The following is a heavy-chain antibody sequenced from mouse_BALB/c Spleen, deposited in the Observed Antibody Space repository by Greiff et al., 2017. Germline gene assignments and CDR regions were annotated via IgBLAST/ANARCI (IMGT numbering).Heavy chain of an antibody. CDR2: IDPANGNT. CDR1: GFNIKDTY. J-gene: IGHJ2*01. V-gene: IGHV14-3*02. Sequence: EVQLVESGAELVKPGASVKLSCTASGFNIKDTYMHWVKQRPEQGLEWIGRIDPANGNTKYDPKFQGKATITADTSSNTAYLQLSSLTSEDTAVYYCARWLRLYYFDYWGQGTTLTVSS. CDR3: ARWLRLYYFDY. D-gene: IGHD1-1*01.